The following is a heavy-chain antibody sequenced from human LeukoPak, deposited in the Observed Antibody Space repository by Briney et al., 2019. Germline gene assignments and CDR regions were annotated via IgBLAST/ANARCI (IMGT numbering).Heavy chain of an antibody. CDR2: IYTNGTT. D-gene: IGHD4-17*01. Sequence: SQTLSLTCTVSGGSMNSGSFYWSWIRQPAGKGLEWLGRIYTNGTTNYDPSLRGRVTMSVDTSKNQFSLKLSSVTAADTAVYYCARVRDHGYLFDYWGQGTLVTVSS. J-gene: IGHJ4*02. CDR3: ARVRDHGYLFDY. CDR1: GGSMNSGSFY. V-gene: IGHV4-61*02.